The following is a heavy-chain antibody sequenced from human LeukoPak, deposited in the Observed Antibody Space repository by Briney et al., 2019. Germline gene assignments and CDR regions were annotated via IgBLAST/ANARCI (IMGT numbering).Heavy chain of an antibody. J-gene: IGHJ4*02. CDR3: ARDDPAVPTHYGAPLDY. D-gene: IGHD4-17*01. CDR1: GFTFSSYS. Sequence: GGSLRLSCAASGFTFSSYSMNWVRQAPGKGLEWVSYISSSSFTIYYADSVKSRFTISRDNAKNSLYLQLSSLRAEDTAVYYCARDDPAVPTHYGAPLDYWGQGTLVTVSS. V-gene: IGHV3-48*01. CDR2: ISSSSFTI.